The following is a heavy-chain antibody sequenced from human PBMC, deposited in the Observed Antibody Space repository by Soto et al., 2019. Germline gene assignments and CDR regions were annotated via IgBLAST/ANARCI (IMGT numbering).Heavy chain of an antibody. CDR2: INAGNGNT. Sequence: ASVKVSCKASGYTFPSYAMHWVRQAPGQRLEWMGWINAGNGNTKYSQKFQGRVTITRDTSASTAYMELSSLRSEDTAVYYCARARRLLWFGELLSANYYYGMDVWGQGTTVTSP. CDR3: ARARRLLWFGELLSANYYYGMDV. CDR1: GYTFPSYA. D-gene: IGHD3-10*01. J-gene: IGHJ6*02. V-gene: IGHV1-3*01.